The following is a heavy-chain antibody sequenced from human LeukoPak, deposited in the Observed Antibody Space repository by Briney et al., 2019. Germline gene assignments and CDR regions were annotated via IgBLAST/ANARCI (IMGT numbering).Heavy chain of an antibody. CDR3: ARSYYDSSGYYVKDDAFDI. CDR2: ISSSSSYI. CDR1: GFSFSGYS. J-gene: IGHJ3*02. V-gene: IGHV3-21*01. D-gene: IGHD3-22*01. Sequence: KPGGSLRLSCAASGFSFSGYSMNWVRQAPGKGLEWVSSISSSSSYIYYADSVKGRFTVSRDNAKNSLYLQMNSLRAEDTAVYYCARSYYDSSGYYVKDDAFDIWGQGTMVTVSS.